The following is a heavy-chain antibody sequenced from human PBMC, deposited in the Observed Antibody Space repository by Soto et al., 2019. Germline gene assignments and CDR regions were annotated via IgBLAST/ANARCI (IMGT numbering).Heavy chain of an antibody. CDR1: GFTFSSYA. Sequence: GRSPRLSCAASGFTFSSYAMSWVRQAPGKGLEWVSAISGSGGSTYYADSVKGRFTISRDNSKNTLYLQMNSLRAEDTAVYYCAKGYYYRSGREIVAFDIWGQGTMVTVSS. D-gene: IGHD3-10*01. J-gene: IGHJ3*02. CDR3: AKGYYYRSGREIVAFDI. V-gene: IGHV3-23*01. CDR2: ISGSGGST.